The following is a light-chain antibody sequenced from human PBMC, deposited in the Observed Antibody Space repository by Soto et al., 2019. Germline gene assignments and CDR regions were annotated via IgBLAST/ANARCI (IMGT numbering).Light chain of an antibody. V-gene: IGKV1-5*03. CDR1: HSISSW. CDR2: KAS. Sequence: DIQMTQSPSTLSASVGDRVTITCRASHSISSWLAWYQQKPGKAPKLLIYKASSLESGVPSRFSGSGDGTEFTLTISSLQPDDFATYYCQQYNSYPWSFGQGTKVEIK. CDR3: QQYNSYPWS. J-gene: IGKJ1*01.